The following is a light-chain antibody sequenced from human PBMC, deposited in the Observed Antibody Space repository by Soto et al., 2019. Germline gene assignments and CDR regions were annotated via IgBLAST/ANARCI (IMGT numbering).Light chain of an antibody. Sequence: QSVLTQPPSASETPGQRVTISCSGSSSNIGSNTVNWYQQLPGTAPKLLLYSNNQRPSGVPDRFSGSKSGTSASLAISGLQSEDEADYYCAAWDDSLNGGVFGTGTKLTVL. CDR2: SNN. J-gene: IGLJ1*01. CDR1: SSNIGSNT. V-gene: IGLV1-44*01. CDR3: AAWDDSLNGGV.